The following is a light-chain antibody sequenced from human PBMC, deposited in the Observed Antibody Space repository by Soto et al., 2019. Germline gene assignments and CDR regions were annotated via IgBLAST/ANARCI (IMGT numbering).Light chain of an antibody. CDR3: QQRSNWPPYT. CDR2: GAS. CDR1: QSVSRN. J-gene: IGKJ2*01. Sequence: EIVMTQSPATLSVSPGERVTLSCRASQSVSRNLAWYQQIPGQAPRLLIYGASTRATGIPARFSGSGSGTEFTLTISLLQSEDFAVYYCQQRSNWPPYTFGQGTKLEIK. V-gene: IGKV3-15*01.